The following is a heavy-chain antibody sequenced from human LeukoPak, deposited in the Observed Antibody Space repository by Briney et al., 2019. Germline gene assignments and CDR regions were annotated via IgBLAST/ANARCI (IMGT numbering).Heavy chain of an antibody. Sequence: TGGSLRLSCAASGFTFSSYSISWVRQAPWKGLEWVSGISVSGGSTYYADSVKGRFTISRDNSKNTLYLQMNSLRAEDTAVYYCAKAFSIAVAGTAYYFDYWGQGTLVTVSS. J-gene: IGHJ4*02. CDR2: ISVSGGST. D-gene: IGHD6-19*01. CDR3: AKAFSIAVAGTAYYFDY. V-gene: IGHV3-23*01. CDR1: GFTFSSYS.